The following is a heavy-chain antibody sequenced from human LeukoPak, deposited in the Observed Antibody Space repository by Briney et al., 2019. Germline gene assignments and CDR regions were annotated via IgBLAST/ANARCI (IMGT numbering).Heavy chain of an antibody. Sequence: GSLRLSCAASGFTFSNAWMSWVRQAPGKGLEWVGRIKSKTDGGTTDYAAPVKGRFTISRDDSKNTAYLQMNSLKIEDTAVYYCTRPLGAAAGTYFDPWGQGTLVTVSS. V-gene: IGHV3-15*01. CDR1: GFTFSNAW. CDR3: TRPLGAAAGTYFDP. CDR2: IKSKTDGGTT. D-gene: IGHD6-13*01. J-gene: IGHJ5*02.